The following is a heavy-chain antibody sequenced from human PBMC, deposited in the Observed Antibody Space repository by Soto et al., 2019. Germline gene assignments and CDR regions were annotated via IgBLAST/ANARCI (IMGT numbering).Heavy chain of an antibody. CDR2: IYYSGST. CDR1: GGSISGYY. Sequence: PSETLSLTCTVSGGSISGYYWSWIRQPPGKGLEWIGYIYYSGSTNYNPSLKSRVTISVDTSKNQFSLKLSSVTAADTAVYYCARVGIYSYYYYGMDVWGQGTTVTVSS. J-gene: IGHJ6*02. CDR3: ARVGIYSYYYYGMDV. D-gene: IGHD5-12*01. V-gene: IGHV4-59*01.